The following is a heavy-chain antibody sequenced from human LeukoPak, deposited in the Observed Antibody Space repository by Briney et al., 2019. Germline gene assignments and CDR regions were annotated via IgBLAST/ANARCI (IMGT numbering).Heavy chain of an antibody. V-gene: IGHV3-21*01. Sequence: GGSLRLSCAASGFTFSSYSMNWVRQAPGKGLEWASSISSGSTYIYYADSVKGRFTISRDNAKNSLYLQMNSLRAEDTAVYYCATGDPLDVWGQGTTVTVSS. D-gene: IGHD7-27*01. CDR2: ISSGSTYI. J-gene: IGHJ6*02. CDR3: ATGDPLDV. CDR1: GFTFSSYS.